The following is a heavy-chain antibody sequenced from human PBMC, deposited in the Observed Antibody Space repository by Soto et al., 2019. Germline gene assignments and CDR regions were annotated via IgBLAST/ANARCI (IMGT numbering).Heavy chain of an antibody. D-gene: IGHD3-3*01. CDR2: INHSGST. V-gene: IGHV4-34*01. J-gene: IGHJ6*02. CDR3: ARDRIFYGVKYYYYYGMDV. CDR1: GGSFSGYY. Sequence: SETLSLTCAVYGGSFSGYYWSWIRRPPGKGLEWIGEINHSGSTNYNPSLKSRVTISVDTSKNQFSLKLSSVTAADTAVYYCARDRIFYGVKYYYYYGMDVWGQGTTVTVSS.